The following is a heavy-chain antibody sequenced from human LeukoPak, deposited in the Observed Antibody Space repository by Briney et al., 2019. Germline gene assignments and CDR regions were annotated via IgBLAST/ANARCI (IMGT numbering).Heavy chain of an antibody. CDR2: INPKGGGT. D-gene: IGHD3-10*01. CDR1: GGTFTGYY. Sequence: ASVTVSCMVSGGTFTGYYMHWVRQAPGQGLEWMGWINPKGGGTNYAQKFQGSVTMTRNTSISRAYMELSRLRSDDTAVYYCARDHWGVLDWFDPCGHGDLVTASS. V-gene: IGHV1-2*02. J-gene: IGHJ5*02. CDR3: ARDHWGVLDWFDP.